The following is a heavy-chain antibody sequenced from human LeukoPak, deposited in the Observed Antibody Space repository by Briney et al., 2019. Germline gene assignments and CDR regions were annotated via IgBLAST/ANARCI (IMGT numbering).Heavy chain of an antibody. J-gene: IGHJ4*02. Sequence: ASVKVSCKASGYTFTNYGISWERQAPGQGLEWMGWISAYSGYTHYAQKIQGRVTVTTEASTSTAYMELRSLTSYDTAVYYCARDAVSTTTAGGIDYWGQGTLVTVSS. CDR2: ISAYSGYT. CDR1: GYTFTNYG. D-gene: IGHD5/OR15-5a*01. CDR3: ARDAVSTTTAGGIDY. V-gene: IGHV1-18*01.